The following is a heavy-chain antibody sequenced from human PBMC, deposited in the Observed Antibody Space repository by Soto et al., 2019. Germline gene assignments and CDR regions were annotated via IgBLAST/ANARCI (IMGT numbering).Heavy chain of an antibody. Sequence: SLRLSCAASGFTFSDYYMSWFRQAPGKGLEWVSYISRSGSTIYYADSVKGRFTISRDNAKNSLCLQMNSLRAEDTAVYYCARFSCSSTSCYGGALSGFDYWGQGTLVTVSS. J-gene: IGHJ4*02. CDR2: ISRSGSTI. V-gene: IGHV3-11*01. D-gene: IGHD2-2*01. CDR3: ARFSCSSTSCYGGALSGFDY. CDR1: GFTFSDYY.